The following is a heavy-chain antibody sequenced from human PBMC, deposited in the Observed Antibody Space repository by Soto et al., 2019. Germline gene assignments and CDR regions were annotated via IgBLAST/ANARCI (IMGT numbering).Heavy chain of an antibody. CDR2: ISWNSGSI. J-gene: IGHJ4*02. Sequence: EVQLVESGGGLVQPGRSLRLSCAASGFTFDDYAMHWVRQAPGKGLEWVSGISWNSGSIGYADSVKGRFTISRDNAKNSLYLKMNSLRAEDTAVYYCAKDTAVAGIAGYFDYWGQGTLVTVSS. CDR3: AKDTAVAGIAGYFDY. D-gene: IGHD6-19*01. V-gene: IGHV3-9*01. CDR1: GFTFDDYA.